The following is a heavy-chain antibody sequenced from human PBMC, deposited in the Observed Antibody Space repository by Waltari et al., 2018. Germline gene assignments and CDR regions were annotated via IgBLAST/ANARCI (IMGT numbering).Heavy chain of an antibody. CDR3: AKDLRTSGWYHYFDY. V-gene: IGHV3-33*06. CDR2: LWYEGGDK. D-gene: IGHD6-19*01. J-gene: IGHJ4*02. Sequence: QVQLVESGGGVVQPGTSLRLSCAASGFIFSNYGMHWVRQAPGKGREWVSLLWYEGGDKYYSDSVRCRFTVSKDNSKQTLYLQMNSLRADDTAVYYCAKDLRTSGWYHYFDYWGQGTRVTVSS. CDR1: GFIFSNYG.